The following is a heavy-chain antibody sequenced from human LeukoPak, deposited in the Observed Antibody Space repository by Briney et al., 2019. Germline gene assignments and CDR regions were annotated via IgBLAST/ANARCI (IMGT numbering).Heavy chain of an antibody. Sequence: ASVKVSCKASGYTFSSYSVHWVRQAPGQRPEWMGCIHAGNGNTKYSQRLQGRVTMTTDTSTSTAYMELRSLRSDDTAVYYCARDLIDVEGGRSGEDAFDIWGQGTMVTVSS. V-gene: IGHV1-3*01. J-gene: IGHJ3*02. D-gene: IGHD3-16*01. CDR2: IHAGNGNT. CDR1: GYTFSSYS. CDR3: ARDLIDVEGGRSGEDAFDI.